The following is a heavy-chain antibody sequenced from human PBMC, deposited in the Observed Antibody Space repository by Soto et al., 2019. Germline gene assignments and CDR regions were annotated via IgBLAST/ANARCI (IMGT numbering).Heavy chain of an antibody. CDR1: GFTLSSYW. Sequence: PGGSLRLSCAASGFTLSSYWMSWVRQAPGKGLEWVANIKQDGSEKYYVDSVKGRFTISRDNAKNSLYLQINSLRAEDTAVYYSARGWSCVGQLLFATYYDYLGVWGWGTPVSVSS. CDR2: IKQDGSEK. J-gene: IGHJ6*03. D-gene: IGHD2-2*01. CDR3: ARGWSCVGQLLFATYYDYLGV. V-gene: IGHV3-7*01.